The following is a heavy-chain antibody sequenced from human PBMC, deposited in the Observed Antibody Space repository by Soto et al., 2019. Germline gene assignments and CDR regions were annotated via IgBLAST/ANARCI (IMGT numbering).Heavy chain of an antibody. CDR1: GYTFTTYG. V-gene: IGHV1-18*01. CDR2: ISTYSGNT. J-gene: IGHJ4*02. CDR3: AREYCTGGRCQPGVFHK. Sequence: QVQLVQSGPEVKPPGASVKVSCKASGYTFTTYGINWVRQVPGQGIEWMGWISTYSGNTKYAQKVQGRVTVTRDTAKNTVHMEVRSLSSDATAVYYCAREYCTGGRCQPGVFHKWGQGTLVTVSS. D-gene: IGHD2-8*02.